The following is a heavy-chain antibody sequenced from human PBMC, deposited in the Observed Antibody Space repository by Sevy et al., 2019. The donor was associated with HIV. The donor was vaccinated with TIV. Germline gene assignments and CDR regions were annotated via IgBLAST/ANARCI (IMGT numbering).Heavy chain of an antibody. CDR1: GDSINNGDYY. V-gene: IGHV4-31*03. J-gene: IGHJ5*02. CDR3: ARTTVTTLSSARNNWFDP. CDR2: IYYTGTT. D-gene: IGHD4-4*01. Sequence: SESLSLTCTVSGDSINNGDYYWSWIRQHPGNGLEWIGKIYYTGTTYYNPSLKSRLRISVERSENTLSLSLRSVTAADTAVYYCARTTVTTLSSARNNWFDPWGQGTLVTVSS.